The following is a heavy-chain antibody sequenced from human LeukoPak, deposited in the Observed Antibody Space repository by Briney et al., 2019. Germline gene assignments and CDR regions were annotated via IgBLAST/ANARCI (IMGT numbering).Heavy chain of an antibody. Sequence: GGSLRLSCAASGFTFSSYGMHWVGQAPGKGLEWVAVISYDGSNKYYADSVKGRFTISRDNSKNTLYLQMNSLRAEDTAVYYCAKRIYYDYGGPTPHYYYYGMDVWGQGTTVTVSS. J-gene: IGHJ6*02. V-gene: IGHV3-30*18. D-gene: IGHD4-23*01. CDR3: AKRIYYDYGGPTPHYYYYGMDV. CDR1: GFTFSSYG. CDR2: ISYDGSNK.